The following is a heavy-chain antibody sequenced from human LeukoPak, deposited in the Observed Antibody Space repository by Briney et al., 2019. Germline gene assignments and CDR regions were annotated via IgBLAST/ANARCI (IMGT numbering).Heavy chain of an antibody. J-gene: IGHJ4*02. D-gene: IGHD3-3*01. Sequence: GGSLRLSCAASGFTFSNAWMSWVRQAPGKGLEWVGRIKSKTDGGTTDYAAPVKGRFTISRDDSKNTLYLQMNSLKTEDTAVYYCTTAFGAITGRDYWGQGTLVTVSS. V-gene: IGHV3-15*01. CDR2: IKSKTDGGTT. CDR1: GFTFSNAW. CDR3: TTAFGAITGRDY.